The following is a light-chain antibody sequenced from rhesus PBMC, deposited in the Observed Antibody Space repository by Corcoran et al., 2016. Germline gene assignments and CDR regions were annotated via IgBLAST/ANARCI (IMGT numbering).Light chain of an antibody. J-gene: IGKJ1*01. CDR2: AAT. Sequence: DIQMTQSPSSLSTSVGDRVTITCRASQGISSYLNWFQQKPGKAPKILIYAATTLQSGVPSRFSGGGFWTDFTLTINSLQPEDFATYYCQQYKSYPTFGQGTKVEIK. CDR3: QQYKSYPT. V-gene: IGKV1S9*01. CDR1: QGISSY.